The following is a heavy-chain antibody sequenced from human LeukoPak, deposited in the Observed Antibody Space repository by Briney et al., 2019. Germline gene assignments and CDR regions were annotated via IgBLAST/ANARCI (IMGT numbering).Heavy chain of an antibody. J-gene: IGHJ4*02. D-gene: IGHD1-1*01. CDR2: TYHSGTS. CDR3: AGASRGTAYSEFGY. V-gene: IGHV4-38-2*02. CDR1: GYSISNGYY. Sequence: SETLSLTCTVSGYSISNGYYWGWIRRPPGKGLEWIGTTYHSGTSYYNPSLKSRVTISVDTSKNQVSLKLSSVTAADTAVYYCAGASRGTAYSEFGYWGLGTLVTVSS.